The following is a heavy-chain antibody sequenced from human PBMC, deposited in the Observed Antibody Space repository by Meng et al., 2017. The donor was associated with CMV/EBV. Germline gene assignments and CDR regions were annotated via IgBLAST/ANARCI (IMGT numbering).Heavy chain of an antibody. Sequence: GESLKISCAASGFTFSSYSMNWVRQAPGKGLEWVGRIKSKTDGGTTDYAAPVKGRFTISRDDSKNTLYLQMNSLKTEDTAVYYCTTEDEYYYDSSGYYYYYYGMDVWGQGTTVTVSS. CDR1: GFTFSSYS. D-gene: IGHD3-22*01. CDR3: TTEDEYYYDSSGYYYYYYGMDV. V-gene: IGHV3-15*01. CDR2: IKSKTDGGTT. J-gene: IGHJ6*02.